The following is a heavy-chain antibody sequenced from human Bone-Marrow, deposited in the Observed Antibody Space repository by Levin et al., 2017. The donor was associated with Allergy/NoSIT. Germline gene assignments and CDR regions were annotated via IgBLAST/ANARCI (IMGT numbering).Heavy chain of an antibody. D-gene: IGHD3-10*01. CDR1: GASIAGGGYY. J-gene: IGHJ5*02. V-gene: IGHV4-31*11. Sequence: LSQTLSLTCEVSGASIAGGGYYWSWVRQHPGKALEYIGQIYHNGDTYYNPSLKSRVSMSLDTSKNHFSLRLKSVTAADTAVYYCARGGLTTSTNWFDPWGQGTLVTVSS. CDR2: IYHNGDT. CDR3: ARGGLTTSTNWFDP.